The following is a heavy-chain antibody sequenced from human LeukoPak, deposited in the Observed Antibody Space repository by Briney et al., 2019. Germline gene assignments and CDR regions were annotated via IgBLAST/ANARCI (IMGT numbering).Heavy chain of an antibody. CDR3: ASSLDPMITFGELNWFDP. J-gene: IGHJ5*02. Sequence: ASVKVSCKASGGTFISYAISWVRQAPGQGLEWMGRIIPILGIANYAQKFQGRVTITADKSTSTAYMELSSLRSEDTAVYYCASSLDPMITFGELNWFDPWGQGTLVTVSS. V-gene: IGHV1-69*04. CDR1: GGTFISYA. D-gene: IGHD3-16*01. CDR2: IIPILGIA.